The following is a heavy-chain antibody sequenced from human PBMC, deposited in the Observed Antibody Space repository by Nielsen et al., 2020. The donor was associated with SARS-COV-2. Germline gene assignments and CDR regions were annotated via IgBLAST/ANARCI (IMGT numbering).Heavy chain of an antibody. CDR3: ARHTRSSSSFYYYYYMDV. Sequence: GESLKISCKGSGYSFPTYWIGWVRQMPGKGLEWMGIIYPSDSDTRYSPSFQGQVTISADKSISTAYLQWSSLKASDTAKYYCARHTRSSSSFYYYYYMDVWGKGTTVTVSS. J-gene: IGHJ6*03. CDR2: IYPSDSDT. CDR1: GYSFPTYW. V-gene: IGHV5-51*01. D-gene: IGHD6-6*01.